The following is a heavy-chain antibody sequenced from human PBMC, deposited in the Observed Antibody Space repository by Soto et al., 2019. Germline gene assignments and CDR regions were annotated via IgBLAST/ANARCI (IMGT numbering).Heavy chain of an antibody. D-gene: IGHD6-19*01. CDR1: GDSVSSNSAA. J-gene: IGHJ3*02. V-gene: IGHV6-1*01. Sequence: PSQTISLTCAISGDSVSSNSAAWNWIRQSPSRGLEWLGRTYYRSKWYNDYAVSVKSRITINPDTSKNQFSLQLNSVTPEDTAVYYCASDLLQWLVTHNAFDICCKGTMVTVSS. CDR3: ASDLLQWLVTHNAFDI. CDR2: TYYRSKWYN.